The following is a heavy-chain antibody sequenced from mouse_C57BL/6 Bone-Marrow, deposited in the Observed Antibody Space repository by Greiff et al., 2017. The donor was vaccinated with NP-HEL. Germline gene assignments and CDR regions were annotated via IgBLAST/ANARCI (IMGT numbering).Heavy chain of an antibody. CDR3: ARRGVRGSGPAWFAY. D-gene: IGHD3-2*02. J-gene: IGHJ3*01. V-gene: IGHV1-78*01. Sequence: VQLQESDAELVKPGASVKISCKVSGYTFTDHTIHWMKQRPEQGLEWIGYIYPRDGSTKYNEKFKGKATLTADKSSSTAYMQLNSLTSEDSAVYFCARRGVRGSGPAWFAYWGQGTLVTVSA. CDR2: IYPRDGST. CDR1: GYTFTDHT.